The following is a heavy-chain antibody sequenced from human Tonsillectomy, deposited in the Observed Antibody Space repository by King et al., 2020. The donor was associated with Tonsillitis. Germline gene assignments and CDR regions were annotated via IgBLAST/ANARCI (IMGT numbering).Heavy chain of an antibody. D-gene: IGHD6-13*01. J-gene: IGHJ4*02. V-gene: IGHV3-21*01. Sequence: VQLVESGGGLVKPGGSLRLSCAASGFTFNYYSMNWVRQAPGRGLEWVSSISSSRDNTVYYADSVKGRFTNSRDNAKNSLFLQMNSLRAEDTAVYCGARDFAGTGRPDYWGQGTLVTVSS. CDR3: ARDFAGTGRPDY. CDR1: GFTFNYYS. CDR2: ISSSRDNTV.